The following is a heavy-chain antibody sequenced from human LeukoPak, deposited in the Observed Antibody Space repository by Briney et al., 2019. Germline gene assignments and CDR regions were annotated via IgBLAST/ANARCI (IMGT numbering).Heavy chain of an antibody. CDR3: ARDRGCSSTSCYESPSDY. V-gene: IGHV4-4*07. D-gene: IGHD2-2*01. CDR1: GGSISSYY. CDR2: IYTRGST. J-gene: IGHJ4*02. Sequence: PSETLSLTCTGSGGSISSYYWSWIRQPAGKGLEWIGRIYTRGSTNYNPSLTSRVTMSVATSKHQFSLKLSSVTAADTAVYYCARDRGCSSTSCYESPSDYWGQGTLVTVSS.